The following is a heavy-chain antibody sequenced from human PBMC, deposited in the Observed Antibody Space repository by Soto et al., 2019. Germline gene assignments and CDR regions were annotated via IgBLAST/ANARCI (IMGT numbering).Heavy chain of an antibody. J-gene: IGHJ5*02. CDR1: RDTFTSYY. CDR3: ARSSGGNFGIIIEGTNWFAP. CDR2: INPHGGST. Sequence: GASVKVSCKAPRDTFTSYYMNWVRQAPEQGLEWMGVINPHGGSTAYAQKFKGRFTLTRDTSASTVYMEVSSLTSEDTAMYYCARSSGGNFGIIIEGTNWFAPWGQGTLVTVSS. V-gene: IGHV1-46*01. D-gene: IGHD1-26*01.